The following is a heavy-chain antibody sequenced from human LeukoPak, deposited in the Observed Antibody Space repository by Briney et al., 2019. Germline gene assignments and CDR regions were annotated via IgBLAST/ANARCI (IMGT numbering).Heavy chain of an antibody. CDR2: INPNSGGT. J-gene: IGHJ4*02. CDR1: GYTFTGYY. D-gene: IGHD3-22*01. V-gene: IGHV1-2*02. Sequence: ASVKVSFKASGYTFTGYYMHWVRQAPGQGLEWMGWINPNSGGTNYAQKFQGRVTMTRDTSISTAYMELSSLRSDDTAVYYCARRVDSSGPTWDYWGQGTLVTVSS. CDR3: ARRVDSSGPTWDY.